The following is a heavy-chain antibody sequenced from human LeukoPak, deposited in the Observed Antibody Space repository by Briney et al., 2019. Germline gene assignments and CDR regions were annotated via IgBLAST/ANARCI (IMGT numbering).Heavy chain of an antibody. CDR1: GFTFSSYA. J-gene: IGHJ6*03. V-gene: IGHV3-30*04. D-gene: IGHD3-3*01. CDR3: ARDLRFLEWLFPYPIPPYYYYYYMDV. Sequence: GGSPRLSCAASGFTFSSYAMHWVRQAPGKGLEWVAVISYDGSNKYYADSVKGRFTISRDNSKNTLYLQMNSLRAEDTAVYYCARDLRFLEWLFPYPIPPYYYYYYMDVWGKGTTVTVSS. CDR2: ISYDGSNK.